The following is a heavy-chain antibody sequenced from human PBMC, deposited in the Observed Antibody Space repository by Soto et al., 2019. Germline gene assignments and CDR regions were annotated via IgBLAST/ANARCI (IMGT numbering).Heavy chain of an antibody. CDR2: ISGSGGST. CDR1: GFTFSSYA. D-gene: IGHD6-13*01. V-gene: IGHV3-23*01. Sequence: EVQLLESGGGLVQPGGSLRLSCAASGFTFSSYAMSWVRQAPGKGLEWVSAISGSGGSTYYADAVKGRFTISRDNSKNTLYLQMNSLRAEDTAVYYCAKVRYSSSWFYGMDVWGQGTTVTVSS. J-gene: IGHJ6*02. CDR3: AKVRYSSSWFYGMDV.